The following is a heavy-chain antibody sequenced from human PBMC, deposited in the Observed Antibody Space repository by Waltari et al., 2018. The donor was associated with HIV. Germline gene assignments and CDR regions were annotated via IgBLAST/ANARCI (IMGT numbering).Heavy chain of an antibody. J-gene: IGHJ4*02. Sequence: EVELVESGGGLVQPGGSLRLSCAASRFNFSNYWIYWVRQVPGKGLVGVSGVKGDASSTDYADSVRGRFTISRDNAKNTVFLQMDSLRAEDTAVYYCTRAVFWSTFFSDNFFDYWGQGTPLTVSS. CDR2: VKGDASST. CDR1: RFNFSNYW. CDR3: TRAVFWSTFFSDNFFDY. D-gene: IGHD3-3*01. V-gene: IGHV3-74*01.